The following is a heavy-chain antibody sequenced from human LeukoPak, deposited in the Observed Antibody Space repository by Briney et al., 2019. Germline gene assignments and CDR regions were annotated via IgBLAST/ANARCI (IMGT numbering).Heavy chain of an antibody. Sequence: SETLSLTCAVYGGSFSGYYWSWIRQPPGKGLEWIGEINHSGSTNYNPSLKSRVTISVDTSKNQFSLKLSSVTAADTAVYYYARGRFEYIVVVVAATNWFDPWGQGTLVTVSS. CDR3: ARGRFEYIVVVVAATNWFDP. D-gene: IGHD2-15*01. V-gene: IGHV4-34*01. CDR2: INHSGST. CDR1: GGSFSGYY. J-gene: IGHJ5*02.